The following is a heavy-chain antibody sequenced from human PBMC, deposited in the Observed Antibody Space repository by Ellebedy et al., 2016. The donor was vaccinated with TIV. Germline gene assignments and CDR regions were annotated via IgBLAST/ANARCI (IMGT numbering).Heavy chain of an antibody. CDR1: SSTFSRSW. CDR3: TSYCGGDCYWGCY. CDR2: MKHDGSVI. Sequence: GESLKISCVDSSSTFSRSWMHWVRQAPGEGLEWVAGMKHDGSVISHADSVKGRFPISRDNAKNTLYLQMNSLRAEDTAVYYCTSYCGGDCYWGCYWGQGTLLTVSS. J-gene: IGHJ4*02. V-gene: IGHV3-74*01. D-gene: IGHD2-21*02.